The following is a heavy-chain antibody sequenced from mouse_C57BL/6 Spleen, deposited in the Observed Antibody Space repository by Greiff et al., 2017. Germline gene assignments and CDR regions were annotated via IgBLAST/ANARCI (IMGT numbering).Heavy chain of an antibody. CDR2: IDPSDSYT. J-gene: IGHJ3*01. CDR1: GYTFTSYW. V-gene: IGHV1-59*01. Sequence: QVQLQQPGAELVRPGTSVTLSCKASGYTFTSYWMHWVKQRPGQGLEWIGVIDPSDSYTNYNQKFKGKATLTVDTSSSTAYMQLSSLTSEDSAVYYCARDYYGSSYTFAYWGQGTLVTVSA. CDR3: ARDYYGSSYTFAY. D-gene: IGHD1-1*01.